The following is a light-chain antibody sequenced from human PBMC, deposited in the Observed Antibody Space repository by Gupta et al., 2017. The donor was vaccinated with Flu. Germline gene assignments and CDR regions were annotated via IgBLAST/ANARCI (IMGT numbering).Light chain of an antibody. CDR3: QNYNYH. V-gene: IGKV1-5*03. CDR1: QNIEDW. Sequence: DFQMTQSPSTLSASVGDRVTITCRASQNIEDWLAWYQQKPGKAPQLLIYKASKLEGAVPSRFGGSGFGTECTRTISSLQPDDAAIYYCQNYNYHFGGGTKVEIK. J-gene: IGKJ4*01. CDR2: KAS.